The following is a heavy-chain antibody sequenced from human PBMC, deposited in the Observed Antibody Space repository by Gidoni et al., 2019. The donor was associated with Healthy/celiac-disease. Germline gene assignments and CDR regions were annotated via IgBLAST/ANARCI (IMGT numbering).Heavy chain of an antibody. D-gene: IGHD6-6*01. CDR1: GFTFSSYA. CDR2: ISGRGGST. CDR3: AKVTFGQLVAYFDY. J-gene: IGHJ4*02. V-gene: IGHV3-23*01. Sequence: EVQLLESGGGLVQPGGSLRLSCAASGFTFSSYAMSWVRQAPGKGLEWVSAISGRGGSTYYADSVKGRFTISRDNSKNTLYLKMNSLRAEDTAVYYCAKVTFGQLVAYFDYWGQGTLVTVSS.